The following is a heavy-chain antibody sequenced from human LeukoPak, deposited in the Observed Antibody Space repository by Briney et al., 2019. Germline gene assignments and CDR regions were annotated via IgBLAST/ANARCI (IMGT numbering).Heavy chain of an antibody. CDR2: IKQDGSEK. CDR3: ARDRSSSGASDY. Sequence: GGSLRLSCAASGFTLSSYWMSWLRQAPGKGRAWVANIKQDGSEKYYVDSVKGRFTISRDNAKNSLYLQMNSLRAEDTAVYYCARDRSSSGASDYWGQGTLVTVSS. CDR1: GFTLSSYW. J-gene: IGHJ4*02. V-gene: IGHV3-7*01. D-gene: IGHD6-6*01.